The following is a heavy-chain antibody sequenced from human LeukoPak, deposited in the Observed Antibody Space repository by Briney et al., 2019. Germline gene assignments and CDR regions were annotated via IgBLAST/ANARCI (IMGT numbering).Heavy chain of an antibody. V-gene: IGHV4-34*01. D-gene: IGHD2-21*02. J-gene: IGHJ4*02. CDR2: INHSGST. Sequence: SETLSLTCAVYGGSFSGYYWSWIRQPPGKGLERIGEINHSGSTNYNPSLKSRVTISVDTSKNQFSLKLSSVTAADTAVYYCARGRDCGGDCYLFDYWGRGTLVTVSS. CDR1: GGSFSGYY. CDR3: ARGRDCGGDCYLFDY.